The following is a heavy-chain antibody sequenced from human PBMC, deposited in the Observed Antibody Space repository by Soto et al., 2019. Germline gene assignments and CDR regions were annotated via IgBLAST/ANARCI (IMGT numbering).Heavy chain of an antibody. Sequence: QVQLVQSGAEVKKPGSSLKVSCKASGGTFSSHTISWVRLAPGQGLEWMGRTIPILGITNYAQNFQGRVTLTADTSPGTASMELSSLRSEDTAVYYCGISRHDSNFYYYGTDVWGQGTTVTVSS. V-gene: IGHV1-69*02. J-gene: IGHJ6*02. CDR1: GGTFSSHT. D-gene: IGHD4-4*01. CDR2: TIPILGIT. CDR3: GISRHDSNFYYYGTDV.